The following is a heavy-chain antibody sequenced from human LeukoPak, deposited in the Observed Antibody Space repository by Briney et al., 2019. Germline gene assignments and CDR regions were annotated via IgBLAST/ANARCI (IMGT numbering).Heavy chain of an antibody. Sequence: GASVKVSCKASGYTFTGYYMHWVRQAPGQGLEWMGRINPNSGGTNYAQKFQGRVTMTRDTSISTAYMELSRLRPDDTAVYYCARVFDEDTAQIRFDYWGQGTLVTVSS. V-gene: IGHV1-2*06. CDR1: GYTFTGYY. D-gene: IGHD5-18*01. CDR3: ARVFDEDTAQIRFDY. CDR2: INPNSGGT. J-gene: IGHJ4*02.